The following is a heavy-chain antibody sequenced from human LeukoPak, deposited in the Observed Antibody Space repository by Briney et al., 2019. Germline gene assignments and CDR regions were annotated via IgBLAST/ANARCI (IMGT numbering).Heavy chain of an antibody. D-gene: IGHD3-10*01. V-gene: IGHV4-4*02. CDR1: GGSISSSNW. CDR3: ARTAPPLWFGVRGWFDP. J-gene: IGHJ5*02. Sequence: SGTLSLTCAVSGGSISSSNWWSWVRQPPGKGLEWIGEIYHSGSTNYNPSLKSRVTISVDKSKNQFSLKLSSVTAADTAVYYCARTAPPLWFGVRGWFDPWGQGTLVTVSS. CDR2: IYHSGST.